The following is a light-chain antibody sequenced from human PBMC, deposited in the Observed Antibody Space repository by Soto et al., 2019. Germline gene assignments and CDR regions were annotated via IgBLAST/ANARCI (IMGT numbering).Light chain of an antibody. CDR3: QQYVTSPGT. CDR2: DAS. J-gene: IGKJ2*01. Sequence: EIVFTQSPATLSLSPGERATLSCRASQSVSSYLAWYQQKPGQAPRLLIYDASKRATGIPARFSGSGFGTDFTLTISRLEPEYFAVYYCQQYVTSPGTFGQGTKVDVK. V-gene: IGKV3-20*01. CDR1: QSVSSY.